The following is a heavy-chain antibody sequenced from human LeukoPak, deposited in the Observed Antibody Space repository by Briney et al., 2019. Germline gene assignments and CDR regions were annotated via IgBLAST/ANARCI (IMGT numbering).Heavy chain of an antibody. V-gene: IGHV3-53*01. J-gene: IGHJ4*02. CDR3: AREVSMRTGEDY. D-gene: IGHD3-10*01. CDR1: GFTVSSNY. Sequence: PGGSLRLSCAASGFTVSSNYMSWVRQAPGKGPEWVSVIYSGGSTYYADSVKGRFTISRDNSKNTLYLQMNSLRAEDTAVYYCAREVSMRTGEDYWGQGTLVTVSS. CDR2: IYSGGST.